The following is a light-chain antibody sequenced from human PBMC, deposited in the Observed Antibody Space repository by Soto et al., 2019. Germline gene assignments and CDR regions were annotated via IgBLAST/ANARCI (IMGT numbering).Light chain of an antibody. CDR2: GAS. CDR1: QTVSRNN. J-gene: IGKJ1*01. CDR3: QQYNNWPRT. Sequence: EIVLTQSPGTLSLSHGERATLSCRASQTVSRNNLVWYQQRPGQAPRLLISGASIRATGIPARFSGSGSETEFTLTISSLQSEDFAVYYCQQYNNWPRTFGQGTKVDVK. V-gene: IGKV3-15*01.